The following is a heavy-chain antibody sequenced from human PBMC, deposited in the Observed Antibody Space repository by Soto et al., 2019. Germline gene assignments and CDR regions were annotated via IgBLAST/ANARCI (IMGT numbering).Heavy chain of an antibody. D-gene: IGHD2-21*02. CDR2: INAGNGNT. Sequence: ALVKXSCKASGYTFTSYAMHWVRQAPGQRLEWMGWINAGNGNTKYSQKFQGRVTITRDTSASTAYMELSSLRSEDTAVYYCARSIVVVTALDYWGQGTLVTVS. CDR1: GYTFTSYA. J-gene: IGHJ4*02. CDR3: ARSIVVVTALDY. V-gene: IGHV1-3*01.